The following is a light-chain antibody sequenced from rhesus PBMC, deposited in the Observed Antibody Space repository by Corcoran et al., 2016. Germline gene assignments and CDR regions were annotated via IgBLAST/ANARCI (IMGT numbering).Light chain of an antibody. CDR2: YAT. CDR1: QGISSY. V-gene: IGKV1-25*01. Sequence: DIQMTQSPSSVSAAVGDRVTITWRASQGISSYVAWYQQKPGKAPKLLIYYATPLQSGVPSRFSGSGSGTEFTLPLSSLQPDDFATYYCQQYNSLPLTFGGGTKVEIQ. J-gene: IGKJ4*01. CDR3: QQYNSLPLT.